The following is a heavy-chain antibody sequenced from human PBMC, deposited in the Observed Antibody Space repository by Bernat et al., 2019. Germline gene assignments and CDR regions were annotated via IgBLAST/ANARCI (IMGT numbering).Heavy chain of an antibody. Sequence: VQLVESGGGLVQPGGSLRLSCAASGFTFSSYAMHWVRQAPGKGLEWVAVISYDGSNKYYADSVKGRFTISRDNSKNTLYLQMNSLRAEDTAVYYCEGTKWLDKYYFDYWGQGTLVTVSS. D-gene: IGHD6-19*01. J-gene: IGHJ4*02. CDR1: GFTFSSYA. V-gene: IGHV3-30*01. CDR3: EGTKWLDKYYFDY. CDR2: ISYDGSNK.